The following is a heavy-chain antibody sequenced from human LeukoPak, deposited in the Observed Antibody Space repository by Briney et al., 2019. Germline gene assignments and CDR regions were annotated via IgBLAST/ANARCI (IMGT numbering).Heavy chain of an antibody. Sequence: SETLSLTCTVSGGSISSSSYYWGWIRQPPGKGLEWIGSIYYSGSTYYNPSLKSRVTISVDTSKNQFSLKLSSVTAADTAVYYCARRGYGSGSYAQYFDYWGQGTLVTVSS. J-gene: IGHJ4*02. V-gene: IGHV4-39*01. CDR3: ARRGYGSGSYAQYFDY. CDR2: IYYSGST. D-gene: IGHD3-10*01. CDR1: GGSISSSSYY.